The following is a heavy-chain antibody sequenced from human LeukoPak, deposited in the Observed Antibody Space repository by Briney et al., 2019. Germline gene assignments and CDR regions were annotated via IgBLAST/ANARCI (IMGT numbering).Heavy chain of an antibody. Sequence: GASVKVSCKASGGTFSSYAISWVRQAPGQGLEWMGRIIPILGIANYAQKFQGRVTITADKSTSTAYMELSSLRSEDTAVYYCAREGGAIVVVPAAIPWFDPWGQGTLVTVSS. CDR1: GGTFSSYA. V-gene: IGHV1-69*04. CDR3: AREGGAIVVVPAAIPWFDP. CDR2: IIPILGIA. J-gene: IGHJ5*02. D-gene: IGHD2-2*01.